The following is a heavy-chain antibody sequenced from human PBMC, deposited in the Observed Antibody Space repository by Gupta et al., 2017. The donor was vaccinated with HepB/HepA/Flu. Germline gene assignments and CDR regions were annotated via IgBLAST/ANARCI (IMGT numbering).Heavy chain of an antibody. CDR1: VYSFTSYD. J-gene: IGHJ4*02. V-gene: IGHV1-8*01. CDR2: MNPRSGNT. CDR3: ARGTRTFDY. Sequence: QVQLVPPGAEVKMPGASVKVSCTASVYSFTSYDVSWVRQATGQGLEWMGWMNPRSGNTGYLQKFQGRVTMTRDTSISTAYMELSSLRSEDTAVYYCARGTRTFDYWGQGTLVTVSS.